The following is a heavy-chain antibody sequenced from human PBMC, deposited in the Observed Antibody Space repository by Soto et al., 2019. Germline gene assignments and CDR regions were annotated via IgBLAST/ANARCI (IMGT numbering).Heavy chain of an antibody. CDR2: MNPNSGNT. J-gene: IGHJ4*02. D-gene: IGHD3-22*01. CDR3: ARVGYYYDSSGYYLSFDY. Sequence: ASVKVSCKASGYTLTSYDINWVRQATGQGLEWMGWMNPNSGNTGYAQKFQGRVTMTRNTSISTAYVELSSLRSEDTAVYYCARVGYYYDSSGYYLSFDYWGQGTLVTVSS. V-gene: IGHV1-8*01. CDR1: GYTLTSYD.